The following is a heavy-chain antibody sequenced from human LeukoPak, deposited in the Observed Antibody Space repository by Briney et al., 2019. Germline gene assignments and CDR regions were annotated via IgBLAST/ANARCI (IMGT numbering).Heavy chain of an antibody. CDR2: IYYSGST. V-gene: IGHV4-59*01. CDR3: ARSGLQKKIVGASGWFDP. D-gene: IGHD1-26*01. CDR1: GGSISSYY. J-gene: IGHJ5*02. Sequence: PSETPSLTCTVSGGSISSYYWSWIRQPPGKGLEWIGYIYYSGSTNYNPSLKSRVTISVDTSKNQFSLKLSSVTAADTAVYYCARSGLQKKIVGASGWFDPWGQGTLVTVSS.